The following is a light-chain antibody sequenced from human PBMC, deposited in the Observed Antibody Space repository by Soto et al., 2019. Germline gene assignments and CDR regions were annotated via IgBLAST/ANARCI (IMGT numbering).Light chain of an antibody. V-gene: IGLV2-14*03. CDR3: SSYTRGSTYV. J-gene: IGLJ1*01. CDR1: SSDVGGYNF. CDR2: DVS. Sequence: QSALTQPASVSASPGQSINISCTGTSSDVGGYNFVSWYQQHAGKVPKLILYDVSKRPSGVSNRFSGSKSGNTASLTISGLQAEDEADYYCSSYTRGSTYVFGTGTKLTVL.